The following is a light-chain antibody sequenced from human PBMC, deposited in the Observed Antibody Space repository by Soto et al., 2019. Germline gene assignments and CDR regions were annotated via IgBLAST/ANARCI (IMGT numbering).Light chain of an antibody. CDR3: LQHHTFTLT. J-gene: IGKJ5*01. CDR2: DAS. V-gene: IGKV1-17*03. CDR1: QGISNH. Sequence: DIQMTQSPSAMSASVGDRVTITCRASQGISNHLVWFQQKPGKVPKRLIYDASSLQAGVPSRFSNSGSGTDFTPTISRLQPEDFATCYCLQHHTFTLTFGQGTRLE.